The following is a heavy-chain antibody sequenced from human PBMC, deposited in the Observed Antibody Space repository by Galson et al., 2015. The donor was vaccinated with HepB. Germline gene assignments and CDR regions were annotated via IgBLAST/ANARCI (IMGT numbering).Heavy chain of an antibody. Sequence: SLRLSCAASGFAFNNAWMHWVRQAPGQGLEWVGRIKSKTDGGTTDYDAPVKGRFTISRDDSRNTLYLQMHSLRTDDTAVYYCTTDVYFSSYWSWLDPWGQGTLVTVSS. CDR3: TTDVYFSSYWSWLDP. CDR2: IKSKTDGGTT. D-gene: IGHD2-2*01. J-gene: IGHJ5*02. CDR1: GFAFNNAW. V-gene: IGHV3-15*01.